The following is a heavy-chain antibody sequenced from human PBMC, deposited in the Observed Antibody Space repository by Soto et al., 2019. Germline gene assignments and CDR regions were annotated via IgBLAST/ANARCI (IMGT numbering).Heavy chain of an antibody. J-gene: IGHJ4*02. CDR1: GYTFSTYG. Sequence: ASVKVSCKASGYTFSTYGISWVRQAPGQGLEWMGWISAYNHYTNYAQKFQGRVTMTTDTSTNTAYMELRSLRSGDTAMYFCARVGPSSEVPYPFEYWGQGTLVTVSS. CDR3: ARVGPSSEVPYPFEY. D-gene: IGHD2-2*01. CDR2: ISAYNHYT. V-gene: IGHV1-18*01.